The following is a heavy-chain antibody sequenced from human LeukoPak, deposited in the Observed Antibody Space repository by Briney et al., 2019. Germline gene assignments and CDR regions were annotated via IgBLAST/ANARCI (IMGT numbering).Heavy chain of an antibody. D-gene: IGHD3-10*01. V-gene: IGHV4-59*11. Sequence: SETLSLTCIVSGGSISTHYWSWSRQPPGKGLEWSGYNDYSRSTNYNPSLKSRVTISVDTSKNQFSLKLNSVTAADTAVYYCARGATFRGTYYMDVWGKGTTVTVSS. CDR3: ARGATFRGTYYMDV. J-gene: IGHJ6*03. CDR1: GGSISTHY. CDR2: NDYSRST.